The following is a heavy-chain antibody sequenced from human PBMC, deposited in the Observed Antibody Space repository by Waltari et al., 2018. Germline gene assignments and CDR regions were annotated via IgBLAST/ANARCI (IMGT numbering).Heavy chain of an antibody. D-gene: IGHD3-3*01. CDR2: IYYSGST. V-gene: IGHV4-39*07. J-gene: IGHJ5*02. Sequence: QLQLQESGPGLVKPSETLSLTCTVSGGSISSSSYYWGWIRQPPGKGLEWIGSIYYSGSTDYNPSLKSRVTISVDTSKNQFSLKLSSVTAADTAVYYCARAHYDFWSGSNWFDPWGQGTLVTVSS. CDR3: ARAHYDFWSGSNWFDP. CDR1: GGSISSSSYY.